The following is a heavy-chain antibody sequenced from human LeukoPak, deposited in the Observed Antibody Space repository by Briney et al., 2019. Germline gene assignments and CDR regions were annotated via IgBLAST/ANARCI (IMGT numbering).Heavy chain of an antibody. D-gene: IGHD6-13*01. CDR2: IIPIFGTA. CDR3: ASGIAAAY. J-gene: IGHJ4*02. V-gene: IGHV1-69*13. Sequence: SVKVSCKASGYTFTSYGISWVRQAPGQGLEWMGGIIPIFGTANYAQKFQGRVTITADESTSTAYMELSSLRSEDTAVYYCASGIAAAYWGQGTLVTVSS. CDR1: GYTFTSYG.